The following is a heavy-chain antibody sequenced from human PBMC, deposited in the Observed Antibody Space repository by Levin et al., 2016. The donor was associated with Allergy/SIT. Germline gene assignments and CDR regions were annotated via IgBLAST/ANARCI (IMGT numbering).Heavy chain of an antibody. CDR2: ISGTASYT. J-gene: IGHJ6*02. CDR3: ARHFWNYDFYGMDV. Sequence: GESLKISCAASGFKFSDYYMTWIRQAPGEGLEWLSYISGTASYTNYADSVKGRFTISRDNAKNSVYLQMNSLRADDTAVYYCARHFWNYDFYGMDVWGQGTTVTVSS. V-gene: IGHV3-11*03. D-gene: IGHD3-3*02. CDR1: GFKFSDYY.